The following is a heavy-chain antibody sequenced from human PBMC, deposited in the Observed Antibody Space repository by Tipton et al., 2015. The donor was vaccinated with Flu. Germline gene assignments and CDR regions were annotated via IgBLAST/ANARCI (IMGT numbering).Heavy chain of an antibody. D-gene: IGHD4-11*01. V-gene: IGHV4-4*07. J-gene: IGHJ6*02. CDR1: GGSISSDY. CDR3: ASATTVTTSGMDV. Sequence: TLSLTCTVSGGSISSDYWSWIRQPAGKGLEWIGRIYTSGSTNYNPSLKSRVTMSVGTSKNQFSLRLNSVTAADTAVYYCASATTVTTSGMDVWGQGTTVTVSS. CDR2: IYTSGST.